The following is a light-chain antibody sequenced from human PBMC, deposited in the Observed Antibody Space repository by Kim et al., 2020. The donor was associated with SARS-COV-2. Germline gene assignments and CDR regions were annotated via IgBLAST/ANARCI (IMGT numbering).Light chain of an antibody. CDR1: KLGDKY. Sequence: SYELTQPPSVSVSPGQTASNTCSGDKLGDKYACWYQQKPGQSPVLVIYQDTKRPSGIPERFSGSNSGNTATLTISGTQAMDEADYYCQAWDSSTYVFGPGTKVTVL. CDR2: QDT. J-gene: IGLJ1*01. CDR3: QAWDSSTYV. V-gene: IGLV3-1*01.